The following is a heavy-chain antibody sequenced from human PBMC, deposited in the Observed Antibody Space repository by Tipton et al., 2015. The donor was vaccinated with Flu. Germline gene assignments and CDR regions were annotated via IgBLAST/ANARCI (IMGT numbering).Heavy chain of an antibody. CDR2: ISYSGST. Sequence: LRLSCTVSGGSISSSTYYWGWIRQPPGKGLEWVGTISYSGSTYYNPSLKSRVTMSLDKSKNQFSLRLSSVTAADTAFYYCARTSFSSGGASYHRDRWGQGTLVTVSS. V-gene: IGHV4-39*07. D-gene: IGHD2-21*02. J-gene: IGHJ5*02. CDR3: ARTSFSSGGASYHRDR. CDR1: GGSISSSTYY.